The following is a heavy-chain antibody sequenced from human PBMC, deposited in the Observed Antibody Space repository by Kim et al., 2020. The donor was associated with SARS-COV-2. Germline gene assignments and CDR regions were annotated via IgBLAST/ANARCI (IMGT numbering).Heavy chain of an antibody. CDR2: IRSKANNSTT. Sequence: GGSLRLSCAASGFTFSASAMHWVRQAPGKGLEWVGRIRSKANNSTTTYAASVKGRFTISRDDSKKTAYLQMNSLKTEDTAVYYCTRQTVPDDWGQGTLVTVSS. D-gene: IGHD4-4*01. J-gene: IGHJ4*02. V-gene: IGHV3-73*01. CDR3: TRQTVPDD. CDR1: GFTFSASA.